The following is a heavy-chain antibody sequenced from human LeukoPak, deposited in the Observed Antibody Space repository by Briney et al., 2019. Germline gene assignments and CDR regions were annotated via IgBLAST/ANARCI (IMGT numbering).Heavy chain of an antibody. CDR1: GYTFTGYY. CDR3: ARVPRSGTVTRGAFDI. J-gene: IGHJ3*02. Sequence: ASVKVSCKASGYTFTGYYMHWVRQAPGQGLEWMGWINPNSGGTNYAQKFQGRVTMTRDTSISTAHMEPSRLRSDDTAVYYCARVPRSGTVTRGAFDIWGQGTMVTVSS. D-gene: IGHD1-26*01. V-gene: IGHV1-2*02. CDR2: INPNSGGT.